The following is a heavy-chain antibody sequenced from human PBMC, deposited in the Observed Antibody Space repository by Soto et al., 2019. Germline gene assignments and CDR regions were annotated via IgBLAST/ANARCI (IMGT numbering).Heavy chain of an antibody. CDR1: GFTFSNYW. CDR3: ARAGSENDY. V-gene: IGHV3-7*05. J-gene: IGHJ4*02. D-gene: IGHD3-10*01. Sequence: EVQLVESGGGLVQPGGSLRLSCAASGFTFSNYWMSWVRQAPGKGLEWVANIKEDGSERNYVDSVKGRFIISRDNAKNSLYLQLNRLRAEDTAVYYCARAGSENDYWGQGTLVTVSS. CDR2: IKEDGSER.